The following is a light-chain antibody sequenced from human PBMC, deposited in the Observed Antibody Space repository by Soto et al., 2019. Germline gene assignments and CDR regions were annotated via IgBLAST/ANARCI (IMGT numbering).Light chain of an antibody. V-gene: IGKV3-20*01. CDR2: GAS. CDR3: QQYGSYPF. Sequence: EIVLTQSPGTLSLSPGERATLSCRASQSVSSSYLAWYQQKPGQAPRLLIYGASSSATGIPDRFSGRGSGTDFTLTISRLEPEDFAVYYCQQYGSYPFFGQGTRLEIK. CDR1: QSVSSSY. J-gene: IGKJ5*01.